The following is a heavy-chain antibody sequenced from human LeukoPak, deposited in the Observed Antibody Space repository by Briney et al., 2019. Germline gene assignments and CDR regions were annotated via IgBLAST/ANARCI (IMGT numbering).Heavy chain of an antibody. J-gene: IGHJ4*02. CDR1: GYTLTELS. CDR2: FDPEDGET. CDR3: ARVGRSGYSYGYGY. D-gene: IGHD5-18*01. Sequence: ASVKVSCKVSGYTLTELSMHWVRQAPGKGLEWMGGFDPEDGETIYAQKFQGRVTVTEDTSTDTAYMELSSLRSEDTAVYYCARVGRSGYSYGYGYWGQGTLVTVSS. V-gene: IGHV1-24*01.